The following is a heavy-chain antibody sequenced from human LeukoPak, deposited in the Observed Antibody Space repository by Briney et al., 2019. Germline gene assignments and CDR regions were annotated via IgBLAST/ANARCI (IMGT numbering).Heavy chain of an antibody. D-gene: IGHD5-12*01. CDR3: ARQDGYSGYDGGFDS. CDR1: GGSISGYY. V-gene: IGHV4-59*08. J-gene: IGHJ4*02. CDR2: IYYSGST. Sequence: SETLSLTCTVSGGSISGYYWSWIRQPPGRGLGGIGYIYYSGSTKYNPSLKSRVTISVDTSKNQFSLKLSSVTAADTAVYYCARQDGYSGYDGGFDSWGQGTLVTVSS.